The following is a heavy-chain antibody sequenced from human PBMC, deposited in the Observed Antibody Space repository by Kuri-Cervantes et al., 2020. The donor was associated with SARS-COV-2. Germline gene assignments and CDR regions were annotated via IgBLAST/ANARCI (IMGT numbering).Heavy chain of an antibody. Sequence: GGSLRLSCAASGFTFSSYGMHWVRQAPGKGLEWVAVISYDGSNKYYADSVKGRFTISRDNSKNTLYLQMNSLRAEDTAVYYCANGAYYYGMDVWGQGPTVTVSS. CDR3: ANGAYYYGMDV. V-gene: IGHV3-30*18. CDR2: ISYDGSNK. D-gene: IGHD1-26*01. CDR1: GFTFSSYG. J-gene: IGHJ6*02.